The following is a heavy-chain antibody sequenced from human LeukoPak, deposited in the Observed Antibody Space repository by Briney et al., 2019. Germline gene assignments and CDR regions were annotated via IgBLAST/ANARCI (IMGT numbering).Heavy chain of an antibody. Sequence: SETLSLTCTVSGGSINNYHWTWFRQPAGKGLEWIGGIYPTGSTNYNPSLKSRVTMSIDTSKNQFSLRLSSVTAADTAVYYCARPLGHAFEIWGQGTMLTVSS. CDR2: IYPTGST. CDR1: GGSINNYH. CDR3: ARPLGHAFEI. V-gene: IGHV4-4*07. J-gene: IGHJ3*02.